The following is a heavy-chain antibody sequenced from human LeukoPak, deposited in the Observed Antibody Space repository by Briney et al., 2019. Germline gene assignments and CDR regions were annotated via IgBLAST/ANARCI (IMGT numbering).Heavy chain of an antibody. CDR2: IYPGTSDT. V-gene: IGHV5-51*01. CDR3: ARRGYDSRGYHFYFDY. Sequence: GESLKISCKGSGYSFISYWITWVRQMPGKGLEWMGIIYPGTSDTKYSPSFQGHVTVSADKSISTAYLQWSSLKASDTAMYYCARRGYDSRGYHFYFDYWGQGTLVTVSS. J-gene: IGHJ4*02. D-gene: IGHD3-22*01. CDR1: GYSFISYW.